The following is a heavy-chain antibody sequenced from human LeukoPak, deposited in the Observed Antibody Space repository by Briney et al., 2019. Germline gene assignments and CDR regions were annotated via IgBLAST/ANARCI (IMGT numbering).Heavy chain of an antibody. CDR1: AYTFTGYY. CDR3: ARTPSSPQLDY. CDR2: INTNSGGT. J-gene: IGHJ4*02. Sequence: ASVTVTCKAAAYTFTGYYMHWGRQAPGQGLGLKGWINTNSGGTNYAQKFQGRVTMTRDTSISTAYMELSRLRSDDTAVYYCARTPSSPQLDYWGQGTLVTVSS. V-gene: IGHV1-2*02.